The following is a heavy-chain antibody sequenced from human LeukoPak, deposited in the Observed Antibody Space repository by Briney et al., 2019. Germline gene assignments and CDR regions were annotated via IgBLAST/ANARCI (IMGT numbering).Heavy chain of an antibody. V-gene: IGHV4-4*07. J-gene: IGHJ4*02. CDR1: GGSISSSY. CDR3: ARERLIYECNGHRNPYFFDS. CDR2: IYTSGST. D-gene: IGHD2-8*01. Sequence: SETLSLTCTVSGGSISSSYWSWIRQPAAKGLEWIGRIYTSGSTNYNPSLKRRVTMSVDTSKNQFSLQLSSVTAADTAVYYCARERLIYECNGHRNPYFFDSWGQGTLVTVSS.